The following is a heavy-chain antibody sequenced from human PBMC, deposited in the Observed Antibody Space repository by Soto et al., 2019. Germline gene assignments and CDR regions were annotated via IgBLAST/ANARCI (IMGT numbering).Heavy chain of an antibody. CDR1: SGPFSGYY. CDR3: AISYITNDAFDI. CDR2: ISHSGST. V-gene: IGHV4-34*01. J-gene: IGHJ3*02. D-gene: IGHD1-1*01. Sequence: QVQLQQWGAGLLKPSETLSLTCAVSSGPFSGYYWSWIRQSPGKGLEWIGEISHSGSTNYNPSLKSRVTISVDTSKNQFSLKFSSVTAADTAVYYCAISYITNDAFDIWGQGTLVTVSS.